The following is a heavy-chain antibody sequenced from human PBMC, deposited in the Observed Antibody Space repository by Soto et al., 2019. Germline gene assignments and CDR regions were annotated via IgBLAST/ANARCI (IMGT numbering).Heavy chain of an antibody. CDR2: IYYSGST. Sequence: QVQLQESGPGLVRPSETLSLTCTVSGDSMTNYYWNWLRQPPGKGLEWIGYIYYSGSTNYNPSLKGRVTRSVDTSNNQFSRNLGSVTAADTAIYYGARLRPGGTSAYWGQGTLVTVSS. D-gene: IGHD1-26*01. CDR1: GDSMTNYY. V-gene: IGHV4-59*08. CDR3: ARLRPGGTSAY. J-gene: IGHJ4*02.